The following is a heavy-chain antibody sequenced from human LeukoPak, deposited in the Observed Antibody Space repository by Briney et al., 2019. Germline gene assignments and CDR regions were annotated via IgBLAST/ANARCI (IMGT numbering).Heavy chain of an antibody. J-gene: IGHJ4*02. CDR3: AKDHDDYVWGGYRSGYYFDY. D-gene: IGHD3-16*02. CDR1: GFTFSSYG. CDR2: IWYDGSNK. Sequence: PGRSLRLSCAASGFTFSSYGMHWVRQAPGKGLEWVAVIWYDGSNKYYADSVKGRFTISRDNSKNTLYLQMNSLRAEDTAVYYCAKDHDDYVWGGYRSGYYFDYWGQGTLVTVSS. V-gene: IGHV3-33*06.